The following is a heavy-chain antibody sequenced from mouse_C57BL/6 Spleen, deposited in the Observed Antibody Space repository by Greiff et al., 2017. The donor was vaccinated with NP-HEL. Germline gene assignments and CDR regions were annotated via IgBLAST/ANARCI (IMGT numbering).Heavy chain of an antibody. Sequence: QVHVKQSGAELVRPGTSVKMSCKASGYTFTNYWIGWAKQRPGHGLEWIGDIYPGGGYTNYNEKFKGKATLTADKSSSTAYMQFSSLTSEDSAIYYCARYATVGYFDVWGTGTTVTVSS. D-gene: IGHD1-1*01. CDR1: GYTFTNYW. CDR3: ARYATVGYFDV. V-gene: IGHV1-63*01. J-gene: IGHJ1*03. CDR2: IYPGGGYT.